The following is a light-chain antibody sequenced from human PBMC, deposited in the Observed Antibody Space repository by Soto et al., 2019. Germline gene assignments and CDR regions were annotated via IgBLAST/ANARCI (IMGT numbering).Light chain of an antibody. CDR2: DAS. Sequence: DIQMTQSPSTLSASVGDRVTITCRASQSISSWLAWYQQKPGKAPKLLIYDASSLESGVPSRFSGSGSGTECTLTISSLQPDDFATYSCQQYNSYPFTFGPGTKVDI. CDR3: QQYNSYPFT. CDR1: QSISSW. J-gene: IGKJ3*01. V-gene: IGKV1-5*01.